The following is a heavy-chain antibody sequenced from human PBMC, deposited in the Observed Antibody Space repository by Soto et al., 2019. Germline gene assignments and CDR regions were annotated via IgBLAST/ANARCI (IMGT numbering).Heavy chain of an antibody. CDR2: TLHTGRT. Sequence: QVQLQESGPGLVKPSGTLSITCNVSNDSISSSHWWIWVRQAPGKGLEWMGKTLHTGRTSDNPSLLSRVTISVDRSRPQFSLKLTSLTAAVSAGYFCAGRKLHGDFRGFDYWGPGILVTVAS. CDR1: NDSISSSHW. V-gene: IGHV4-4*02. CDR3: AGRKLHGDFRGFDY. J-gene: IGHJ4*02.